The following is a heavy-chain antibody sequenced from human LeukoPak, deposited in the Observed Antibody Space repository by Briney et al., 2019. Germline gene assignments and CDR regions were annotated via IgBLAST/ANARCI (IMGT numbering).Heavy chain of an antibody. CDR2: VDHGGSGT. CDR3: ITDLG. V-gene: IGHV3-74*01. J-gene: IGHJ4*02. CDR1: GFTFTSYW. Sequence: PGGSLTLSCATSGFTFTSYWMHWVRQVAGKGLVWLARVDHGGSGTNYADSVKGRFTISRDNAKSTVYLQMNSLRVEDTAVYYCITDLGWGQGTLVTVCS. D-gene: IGHD1-14*01.